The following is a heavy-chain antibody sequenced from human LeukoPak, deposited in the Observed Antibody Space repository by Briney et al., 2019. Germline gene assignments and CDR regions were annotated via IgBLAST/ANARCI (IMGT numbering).Heavy chain of an antibody. CDR2: INPSGGST. D-gene: IGHD2-15*01. Sequence: GASVKVSCKASGYTFTSYYMHWVRQAPGQGLEWMGIINPSGGSTSYAQKFQGRVTMTRNTSISTAYMELSSLRSEDTAVYYCARVAYRYCSGGSCYSGLGYWGQGTLVTVSS. V-gene: IGHV1-46*01. CDR3: ARVAYRYCSGGSCYSGLGY. CDR1: GYTFTSYY. J-gene: IGHJ4*02.